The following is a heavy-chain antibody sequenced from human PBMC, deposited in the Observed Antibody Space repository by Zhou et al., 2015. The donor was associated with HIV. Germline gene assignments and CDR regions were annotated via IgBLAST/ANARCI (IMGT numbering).Heavy chain of an antibody. CDR3: ARGITMVQGSYYYYMDV. Sequence: QVQLVQSGAEVKKPGSSVKVSCKASGGTFSSYAISWVRQAPGQGLEWMGGIIPIFGTANYAQKFQGRVTITADESTSTAYMELSSLRSEDTAVYYCARGITMVQGSYYYYMDVWGKGTTVTVSS. J-gene: IGHJ6*03. V-gene: IGHV1-69*01. CDR2: IIPIFGTA. CDR1: GGTFSSYA. D-gene: IGHD3-10*01.